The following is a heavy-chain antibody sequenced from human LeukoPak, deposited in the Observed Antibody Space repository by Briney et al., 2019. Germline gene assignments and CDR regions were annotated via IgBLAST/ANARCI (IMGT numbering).Heavy chain of an antibody. D-gene: IGHD5-12*01. CDR1: GGSISSYY. CDR3: ARLVATQHLDY. CDR2: IYYSGST. V-gene: IGHV4-59*08. Sequence: PSETLSLTCTVSGGSISSYYWSWIRQPSGKGLEWIGYIYYSGSTNYNPPLKSRVTISVDTSKNQFSLKLSSVTAADTAVYYCARLVATQHLDYWGQGTLVTVSS. J-gene: IGHJ4*02.